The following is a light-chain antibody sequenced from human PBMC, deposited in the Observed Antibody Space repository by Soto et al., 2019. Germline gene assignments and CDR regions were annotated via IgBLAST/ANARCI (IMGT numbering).Light chain of an antibody. CDR1: TSDVGGYNY. Sequence: QSALTQPASVSGSPGQSIPISCTRTTSDVGGYNYVSWFQQHPGKAPKLKIYEVSNRPSGVSNRFSGSKSGYTASLTISELQAEDEADYYCTSFTSSSTWVFGGGTKLTVL. J-gene: IGLJ3*02. CDR3: TSFTSSSTWV. CDR2: EVS. V-gene: IGLV2-14*03.